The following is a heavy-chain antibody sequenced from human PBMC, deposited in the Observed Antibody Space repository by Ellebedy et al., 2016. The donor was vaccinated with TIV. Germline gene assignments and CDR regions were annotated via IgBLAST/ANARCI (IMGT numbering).Heavy chain of an antibody. J-gene: IGHJ5*02. CDR2: IKSGGDV. CDR1: GFTVSSNH. Sequence: GGSLRLSCAASGFTVSSNHMTWVRQAPGKGLEWVSVIKSGGDVYYADSLKGRFAISRDSSKNTVYLKMSDLRVEDTALYYCSGGHYSGPGTLGDRWGQGTLVIVSS. D-gene: IGHD3-10*01. CDR3: SGGHYSGPGTLGDR. V-gene: IGHV3-53*01.